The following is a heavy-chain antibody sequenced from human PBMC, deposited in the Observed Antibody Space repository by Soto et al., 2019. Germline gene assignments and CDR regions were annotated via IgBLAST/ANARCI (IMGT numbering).Heavy chain of an antibody. Sequence: ASVKVSCKASGYTFTSYYMHSVRQAPGQGLEWMGIINPSGGSTSYAQKFQGRVTMTRDTSTSTVYMELSSLRSEDTAVYYCARGGPRGGYCSGGSCPTVYYYYYGMDVWGQGTTVTVSS. CDR2: INPSGGST. J-gene: IGHJ6*02. V-gene: IGHV1-46*01. D-gene: IGHD2-15*01. CDR3: ARGGPRGGYCSGGSCPTVYYYYYGMDV. CDR1: GYTFTSYY.